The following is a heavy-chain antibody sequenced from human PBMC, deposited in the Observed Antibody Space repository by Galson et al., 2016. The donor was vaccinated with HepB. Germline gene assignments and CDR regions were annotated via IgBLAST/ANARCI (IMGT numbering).Heavy chain of an antibody. CDR2: IYWNDDK. CDR3: AHKEFYYDRSGYYWTSNKYYFDY. V-gene: IGHV2-5*01. D-gene: IGHD3-22*01. J-gene: IGHJ4*02. CDR1: GFSLSTSGEG. Sequence: PALVKPTQTLTLTCTFSGFSLSTSGEGVGRIRQPPGKALEWLALIYWNDDKRYSPSLKSRLTITKDTSKNQVVLTMTNMDPVDTATYYCAHKEFYYDRSGYYWTSNKYYFDYWGQGTLVTVSS.